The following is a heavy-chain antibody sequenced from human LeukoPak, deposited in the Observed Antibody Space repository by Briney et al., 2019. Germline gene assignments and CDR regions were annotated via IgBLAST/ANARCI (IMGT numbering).Heavy chain of an antibody. Sequence: PGGSLRLSCAASGFTFSTYAMHWVRQTPGKGLEWVAVISYDGSNKYHADSVKGRFTISRDNSNNILYLQMNSLRAEDTAVYYCARVGKSVLRFLEWLFLDYWGQGTLVTVSS. D-gene: IGHD3-3*01. CDR3: ARVGKSVLRFLEWLFLDY. V-gene: IGHV3-30*01. J-gene: IGHJ4*02. CDR2: ISYDGSNK. CDR1: GFTFSTYA.